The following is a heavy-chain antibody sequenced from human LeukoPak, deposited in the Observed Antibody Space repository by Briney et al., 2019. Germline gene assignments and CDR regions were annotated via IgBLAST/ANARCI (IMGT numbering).Heavy chain of an antibody. Sequence: GESLKISCKGSGYNFTSYWIGWVRQMPGKGLEWMGIIYSGDSETRYSPSFEGHVTISADKSISTAYLQWSSLKASDTAMYYCARPAMVRGVLDAFDIWGQGTMVTVSS. CDR2: IYSGDSET. D-gene: IGHD3-10*01. J-gene: IGHJ3*02. CDR3: ARPAMVRGVLDAFDI. V-gene: IGHV5-51*01. CDR1: GYNFTSYW.